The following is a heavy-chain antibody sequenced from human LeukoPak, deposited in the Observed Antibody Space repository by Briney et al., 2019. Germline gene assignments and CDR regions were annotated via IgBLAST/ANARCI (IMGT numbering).Heavy chain of an antibody. CDR1: GFTFSSYA. CDR3: VRQQTPHGNFDY. Sequence: GSLRLSCAASGFTFSSYAMSWVRQAPGKGLEWVSAISGSGGSTYYADSVKGRFTISRDNSKNTLYLQMNSLRAEDTAVYYCVRQQTPHGNFDYWGQGTLVTVSS. D-gene: IGHD1-1*01. V-gene: IGHV3-23*01. J-gene: IGHJ4*02. CDR2: ISGSGGST.